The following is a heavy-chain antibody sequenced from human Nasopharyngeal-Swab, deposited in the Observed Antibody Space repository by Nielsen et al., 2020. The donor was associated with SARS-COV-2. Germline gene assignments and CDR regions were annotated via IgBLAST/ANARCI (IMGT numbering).Heavy chain of an antibody. CDR2: INHSGST. CDR1: GGSFSGYY. J-gene: IGHJ6*02. V-gene: IGHV4-34*01. Sequence: SETLSLTCAVYGGSFSGYYWSWIRQPPGKGLEWIGEINHSGSTNYNPSLKSRVTISVDTSKNQFSLKLSSVTAADTAVYYCARHGSSSWTNYYYGMDVWGQGTTVTVSS. D-gene: IGHD6-13*01. CDR3: ARHGSSSWTNYYYGMDV.